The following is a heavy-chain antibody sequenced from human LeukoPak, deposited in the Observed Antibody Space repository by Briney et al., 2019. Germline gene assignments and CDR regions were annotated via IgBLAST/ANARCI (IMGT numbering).Heavy chain of an antibody. CDR3: ARDHARNDHFDY. J-gene: IGHJ4*02. V-gene: IGHV4-59*01. CDR2: IYYSGST. Sequence: SETLSLTCAVYGGSFSGYYWSWIRQPPGKGLEWIGYIYYSGSTNYNPSLKSRVTISVDTSKNQFSLKLSSVTAADTAVYYCARDHARNDHFDYWGQGTLVTVSS. D-gene: IGHD1-1*01. CDR1: GGSFSGYY.